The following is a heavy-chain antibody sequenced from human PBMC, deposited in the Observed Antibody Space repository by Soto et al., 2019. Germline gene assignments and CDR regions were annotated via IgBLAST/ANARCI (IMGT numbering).Heavy chain of an antibody. V-gene: IGHV6-1*01. J-gene: IGHJ6*02. D-gene: IGHD5-18*01. CDR2: TYYRSKWYN. CDR3: ARDHSYGYFSYYNGMDV. Sequence: QTLSLTCAISGDSVSSNSAAWNWIRQSPSRGLEWLGRTYYRSKWYNDYAVSVKSRITINPDTSKNQFSLQLNSVTPEDTAVYYCARDHSYGYFSYYNGMDVWGQGTTVTVSS. CDR1: GDSVSSNSAA.